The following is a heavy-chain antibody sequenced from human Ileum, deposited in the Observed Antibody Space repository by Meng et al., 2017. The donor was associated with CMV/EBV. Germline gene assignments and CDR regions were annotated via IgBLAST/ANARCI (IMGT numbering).Heavy chain of an antibody. V-gene: IGHV4-30-4*08. D-gene: IGHD6-13*01. J-gene: IGHJ5*02. CDR3: ARFRIAALGNLFDP. CDR1: GASISSGDYY. CDR2: IFFSGNT. Sequence: QVQLQDSGPGLVKPSQTLSRSCTVSGASISSGDYYWSWIRQPPGKGLEWIGYIFFSGNTYYNPSLNNRVIISIDTPRNQFSLKVDSVTAADTAVYYCARFRIAALGNLFDPWGHGTLVTVSS.